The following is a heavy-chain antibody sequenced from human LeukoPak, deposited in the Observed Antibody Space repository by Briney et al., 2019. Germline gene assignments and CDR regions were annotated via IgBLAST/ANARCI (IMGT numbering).Heavy chain of an antibody. CDR3: ARGDTMLRGLLSAFDY. D-gene: IGHD3-10*01. J-gene: IGHJ4*02. Sequence: GGSLRLSCAASGFTFSSYEMNWVRQAPGKGLEWVSYISSSGSTIYYADSVKGRFTISRDNAKNSLYLQMNSLRAEDTAVYYCARGDTMLRGLLSAFDYWGQGTLVTVSS. CDR2: ISSSGSTI. CDR1: GFTFSSYE. V-gene: IGHV3-48*03.